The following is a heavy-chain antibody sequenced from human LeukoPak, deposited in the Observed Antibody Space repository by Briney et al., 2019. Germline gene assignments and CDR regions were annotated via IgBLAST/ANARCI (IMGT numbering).Heavy chain of an antibody. V-gene: IGHV4-34*01. Sequence: SETLSLTCAVYGGSFSGYYLSWIRQPPGKGLEWIGEINHSGSTNYNPSLKSRVTISVDTSKNQFSLKLSSVTAADTAVYYCARRISDYVWGSYRYRPYYFDYWGQGTLVTVSS. CDR1: GGSFSGYY. J-gene: IGHJ4*02. D-gene: IGHD3-16*02. CDR2: INHSGST. CDR3: ARRISDYVWGSYRYRPYYFDY.